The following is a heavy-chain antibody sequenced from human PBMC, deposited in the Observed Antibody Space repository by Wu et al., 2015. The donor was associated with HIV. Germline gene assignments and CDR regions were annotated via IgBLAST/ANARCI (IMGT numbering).Heavy chain of an antibody. D-gene: IGHD3-22*01. CDR3: ARGNYNYYDSSGSLSAEYFQH. CDR2: ISAYNGNT. Sequence: QVQLVQSGAEVKKPGASVKVSCKASGYTFTSYGISWVRQAPGQGLEWMGWISAYNGNTNYAQKLQGRVTMTTDTSTSTAYMELRSLRSDDTAVYYCARGNYNYYDSSGSLSAEYFQHWGQGTLVTVSS. V-gene: IGHV1-18*01. CDR1: GYTFTSYG. J-gene: IGHJ1*01.